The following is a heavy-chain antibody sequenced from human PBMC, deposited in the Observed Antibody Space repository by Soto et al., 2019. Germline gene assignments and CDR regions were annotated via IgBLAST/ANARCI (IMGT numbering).Heavy chain of an antibody. CDR2: IYTSGST. CDR1: GGSISSYY. J-gene: IGHJ6*02. D-gene: IGHD4-17*01. CDR3: ARDLGYGGNSARYYYFYGMDV. V-gene: IGHV4-4*07. Sequence: SETLSLTCTVSGGSISSYYWSWIRQPAGKGLEWIGRIYTSGSTNYNPSLKSRVTMSVDTSKNQFSLKLSSVTAADTAVYYCARDLGYGGNSARYYYFYGMDVWGQGTPVIVAS.